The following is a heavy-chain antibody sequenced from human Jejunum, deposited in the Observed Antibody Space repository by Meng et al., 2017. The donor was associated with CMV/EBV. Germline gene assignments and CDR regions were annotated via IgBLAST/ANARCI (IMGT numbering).Heavy chain of an antibody. CDR3: ARVYDFWSGSTSGAFDI. J-gene: IGHJ3*02. CDR1: TFSTYS. V-gene: IGHV3-48*04. D-gene: IGHD3/OR15-3a*01. Sequence: TFSTYSMNWVRQAPGKGLEWVSYISSSSSRIYYADSVKGRFTISRDNAKNSLYLQINSLRAEDTAVYYCARVYDFWSGSTSGAFDIWGQGTMVTVSS. CDR2: ISSSSSRI.